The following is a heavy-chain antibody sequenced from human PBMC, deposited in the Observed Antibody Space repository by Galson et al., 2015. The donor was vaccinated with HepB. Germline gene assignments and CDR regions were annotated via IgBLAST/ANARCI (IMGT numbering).Heavy chain of an antibody. CDR2: IYSDGST. V-gene: IGHV3-66*02. J-gene: IGHJ4*02. D-gene: IGHD3-22*01. CDR1: GFSVSINY. Sequence: SLRLSCAASGFSVSINYMSWVRQAPGKGLEWVSVIYSDGSTYYADSVTGRFTISRDNSKNTLFLQVNSLRPEDTAVYYCARDSYYYDRTGYYFFFAYWGQGALVTVSS. CDR3: ARDSYYYDRTGYYFFFAY.